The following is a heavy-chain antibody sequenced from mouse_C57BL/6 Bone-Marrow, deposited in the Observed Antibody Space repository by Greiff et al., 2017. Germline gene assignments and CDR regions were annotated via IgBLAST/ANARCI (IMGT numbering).Heavy chain of an antibody. D-gene: IGHD1-1*01. CDR2: IDPENGDT. CDR3: TTYYGSSPWFAY. CDR1: GFNIKDDY. V-gene: IGHV14-4*01. J-gene: IGHJ3*01. Sequence: EVKLQESGAELVRPGASVKLSCTASGFNIKDDYMHWVKQRPEQGLEWIGWIDPENGDTEYASKFQGKATITEDTSSNTAYLQLSRLTSEYTAVYYCTTYYGSSPWFAYWGQGTLVTVSA.